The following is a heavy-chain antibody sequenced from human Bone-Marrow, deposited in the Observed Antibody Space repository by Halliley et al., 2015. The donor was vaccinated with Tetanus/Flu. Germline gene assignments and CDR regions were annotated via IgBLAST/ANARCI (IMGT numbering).Heavy chain of an antibody. Sequence: LEWFGYIYGNGIPNHNPSLKSRVTISSDTSKNQFSLALASVPAADTAIFYCARVGRRDGLSYFFWGQGALVPVAS. V-gene: IGHV4-59*01. CDR3: ARVGRRDGLSYFF. D-gene: IGHD1-26*01. CDR2: IYGNGIP. J-gene: IGHJ4*02.